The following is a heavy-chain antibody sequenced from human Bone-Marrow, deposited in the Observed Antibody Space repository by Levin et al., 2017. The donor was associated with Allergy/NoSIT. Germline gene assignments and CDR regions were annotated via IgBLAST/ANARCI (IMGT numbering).Heavy chain of an antibody. CDR2: IYYSGST. V-gene: IGHV4-30-4*01. D-gene: IGHD2-15*01. CDR3: ARCSGGTCYSGVDS. J-gene: IGHJ4*02. CDR1: GDSMSSGDDY. Sequence: SETLSLTCTVSGDSMSSGDDYWCWIRQPPGKGLEWIGYIYYSGSTYYNPSLKSRVIMSVDTSKNHFSLKLGSATAADTAVYYCARCSGGTCYSGVDSWGQGTLVTVSS.